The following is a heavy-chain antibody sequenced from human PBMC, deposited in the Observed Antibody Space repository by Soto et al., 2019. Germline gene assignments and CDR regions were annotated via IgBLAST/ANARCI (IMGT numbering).Heavy chain of an antibody. CDR1: GFTFSSYG. J-gene: IGHJ4*02. V-gene: IGHV3-33*01. CDR2: IWHDGTNK. CDR3: ARDRYYNTSCSQPLY. Sequence: PGGSLRLSCAASGFTFSSYGMHWVRQAPGKGLEWVAVIWHDGTNKYYAASLQGRFTISRDNSKNTLYLQMNSLSAEDTAVYYYARDRYYNTSCSQPLYGGQGILVADS. D-gene: IGHD3-22*01.